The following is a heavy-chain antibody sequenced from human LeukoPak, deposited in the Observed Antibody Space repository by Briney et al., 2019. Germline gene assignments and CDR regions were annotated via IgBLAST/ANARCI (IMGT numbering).Heavy chain of an antibody. V-gene: IGHV1-18*01. CDR1: GYTFTSYG. D-gene: IGHD6-13*01. CDR3: ARDPGSSSWYGWFDP. J-gene: IGHJ5*02. Sequence: GASVKVSCKASGYTFTSYGISWVRQAPGQGLEWMGWISAYNGNTNYAQKLQGRVTMTTETSTSTAYMELRSLRSDDTAVYYCARDPGSSSWYGWFDPWGQGTLVTVSS. CDR2: ISAYNGNT.